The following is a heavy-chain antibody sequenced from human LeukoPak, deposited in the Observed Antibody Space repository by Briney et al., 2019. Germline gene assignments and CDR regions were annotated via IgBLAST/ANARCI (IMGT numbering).Heavy chain of an antibody. Sequence: GGSLRLSCAASRFTFSTYSMNWVRQAPGKGLEWVSSISSGSSYIYYADSVKGRFTISRDNAKNSLYLQMNSLRAEDTAVYYCAREISMVRGVIRTYYYYYMDVWGKGTTVTVSS. CDR2: ISSGSSYI. D-gene: IGHD3-10*01. CDR1: RFTFSTYS. V-gene: IGHV3-21*01. CDR3: AREISMVRGVIRTYYYYYMDV. J-gene: IGHJ6*03.